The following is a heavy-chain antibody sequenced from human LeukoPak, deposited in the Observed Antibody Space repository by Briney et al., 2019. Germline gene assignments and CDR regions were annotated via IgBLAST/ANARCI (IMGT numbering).Heavy chain of an antibody. Sequence: ASVKVSCKLSGGTFSSYAFAWVRQAPGRDVEWMGGFIPVFGPANYAQKFQGRVTITADESTSTAYLELSSLRSEDTAVYYCARAGEVDNSGSYLEYWGQGTLVTVSS. D-gene: IGHD6-19*01. CDR1: GGTFSSYA. V-gene: IGHV1-69*13. CDR3: ARAGEVDNSGSYLEY. J-gene: IGHJ4*02. CDR2: FIPVFGPA.